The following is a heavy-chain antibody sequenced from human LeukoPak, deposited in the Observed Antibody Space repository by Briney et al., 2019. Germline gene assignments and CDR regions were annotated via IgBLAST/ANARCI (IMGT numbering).Heavy chain of an antibody. CDR3: ARARRGFLPGQDDY. CDR2: ISAYNGNT. CDR1: GYTFTSYG. J-gene: IGHJ4*02. Sequence: GASVKVSCKASGYTFTSYGISWVRQAPGQGLEWMGWISAYNGNTNYAQKLQGRVTMTTDTSTSTAYMELRSLRSDDTAVYYCARARRGFLPGQDDYWGQGTLVTVSS. V-gene: IGHV1-18*01. D-gene: IGHD3-9*01.